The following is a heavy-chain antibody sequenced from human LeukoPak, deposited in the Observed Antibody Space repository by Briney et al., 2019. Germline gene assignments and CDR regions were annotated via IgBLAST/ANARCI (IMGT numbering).Heavy chain of an antibody. CDR3: ARDRYYDFWSGPRSHFDY. D-gene: IGHD3-3*01. CDR1: GGSISSGDYY. J-gene: IGHJ4*02. Sequence: TSETLSLTCTVSGGSISSGDYYWSWIRQPPGKGLEWIGYIYYSGSTYYNPSLKSRVTISVDTSKNQFSLKLSSVTAADTAVYCCARDRYYDFWSGPRSHFDYWGQGTLVTVSS. CDR2: IYYSGST. V-gene: IGHV4-30-4*08.